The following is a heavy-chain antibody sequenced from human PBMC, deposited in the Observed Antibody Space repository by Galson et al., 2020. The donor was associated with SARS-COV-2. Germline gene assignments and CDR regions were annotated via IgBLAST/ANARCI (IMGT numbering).Heavy chain of an antibody. J-gene: IGHJ4*02. CDR1: GFTFSTYL. CDR3: VRDYYFDL. CDR2: ISATGGKT. Sequence: GGSLRLSCAASGFTFSTYLMSWVRQSPHKGLEWVSSISATGGKTYYADSVKGRFTISRDNSKDTLDLHMNNLRAEVSAIYYCVRDYYFDLWGQGTLVTVSS. V-gene: IGHV3-23*01.